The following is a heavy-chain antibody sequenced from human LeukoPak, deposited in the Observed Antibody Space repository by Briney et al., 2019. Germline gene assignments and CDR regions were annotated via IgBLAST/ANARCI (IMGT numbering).Heavy chain of an antibody. J-gene: IGHJ4*02. V-gene: IGHV3-33*01. Sequence: GGSLRLSCAASGFTFSSYGMHWVRQAPGKGLEWVAVIWYDGSNKYYADSVKGRFTISRDNSKNTLYLQMNSLRAEDTAVYYCARSSYSSNWYIAYWGQGTLVTVSS. CDR1: GFTFSSYG. CDR2: IWYDGSNK. CDR3: ARSSYSSNWYIAY. D-gene: IGHD6-13*01.